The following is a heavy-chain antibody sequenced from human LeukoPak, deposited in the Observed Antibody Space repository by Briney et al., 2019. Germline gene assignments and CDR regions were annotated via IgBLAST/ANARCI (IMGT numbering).Heavy chain of an antibody. CDR2: ISGSSDNT. CDR1: GFTFSAYA. CDR3: AKDIDSSGSYYFDY. V-gene: IGHV3-23*01. Sequence: GGSLRLSCAASGFTFSAYAMSWVRQAPGKGLEWVSAISGSSDNTYYTDSVKGRFTISRDNSQNTLYLQMNSLRAEDTAVYYCAKDIDSSGSYYFDYWGQGTLVTVSS. D-gene: IGHD1-26*01. J-gene: IGHJ4*02.